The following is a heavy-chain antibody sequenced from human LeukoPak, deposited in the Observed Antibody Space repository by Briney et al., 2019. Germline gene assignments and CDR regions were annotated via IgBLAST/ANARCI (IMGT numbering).Heavy chain of an antibody. D-gene: IGHD3-3*01. CDR3: ARAPLWSGYSDYYYGMDA. Sequence: GASVKVSCKASGGTFSSYAISRVRQAPGQGLEWMGGIIPIFGTANYAQKFQGRVTITADESTSTAYMELSSLRSEDTAVYYCARAPLWSGYSDYYYGMDAWGQGTTVTVSS. J-gene: IGHJ6*02. CDR1: GGTFSSYA. V-gene: IGHV1-69*13. CDR2: IIPIFGTA.